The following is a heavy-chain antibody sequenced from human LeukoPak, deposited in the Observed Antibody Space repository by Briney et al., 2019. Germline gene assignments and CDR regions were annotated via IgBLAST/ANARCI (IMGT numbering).Heavy chain of an antibody. D-gene: IGHD3-16*01. CDR3: ARVRDWGIYYFDY. V-gene: IGHV4-59*01. CDR1: GGSISSYY. Sequence: SETLSLTCTVSGGSISSYYWSWIRQPPGKGLEWIGYIYYSGSTNYNPSLKSRVTISVDTSKNQFSLKLSSVTAADTAVYYCARVRDWGIYYFDYWGQGTLVTVSS. J-gene: IGHJ4*02. CDR2: IYYSGST.